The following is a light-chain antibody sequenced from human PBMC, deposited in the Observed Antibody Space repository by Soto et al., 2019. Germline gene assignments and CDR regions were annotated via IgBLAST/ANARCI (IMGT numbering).Light chain of an antibody. CDR1: QGVSGY. CDR3: QHNYITPYT. J-gene: IGKJ2*01. CDR2: ATA. V-gene: IGKV1-39*01. Sequence: DIQMTQSPSSLSASAGDRVTISCRASQGVSGYFNWYQQKQGEAPKLLIYATATLQSGVPARFSGSGSGTDFTLTISRLQPEDFAIYRCQHNYITPYTYGQGTKLEIK.